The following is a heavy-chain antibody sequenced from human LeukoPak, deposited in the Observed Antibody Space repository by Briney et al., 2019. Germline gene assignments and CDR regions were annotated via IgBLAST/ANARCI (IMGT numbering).Heavy chain of an antibody. D-gene: IGHD3-22*01. CDR1: GYTFTSYG. J-gene: IGHJ4*02. V-gene: IGHV1-18*01. CDR2: ICAYNGNT. CDR3: ARVVYYYDSSGYYEFDY. Sequence: ASVKVSCKASGYTFTSYGISWVRQAPGQGLEWMGWICAYNGNTNYAQKLQGRVTMTTDTSTSTAYMELRSLRSDDTAVYYCARVVYYYDSSGYYEFDYWGQGTLVTVSS.